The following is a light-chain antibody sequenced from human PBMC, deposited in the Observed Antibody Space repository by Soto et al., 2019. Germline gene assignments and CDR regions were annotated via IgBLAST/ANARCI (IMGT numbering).Light chain of an antibody. J-gene: IGKJ5*01. Sequence: EVVLTQSPATLSVSPGEGATLSCRASQSLNINLAWYQQKPGQAPRLLIYGASTRATDVPARFSGSGSGTEFTLTIGTLQSEDFAVYYCQQYNNWPITFGQGTRLEIK. CDR2: GAS. CDR3: QQYNNWPIT. V-gene: IGKV3-15*01. CDR1: QSLNIN.